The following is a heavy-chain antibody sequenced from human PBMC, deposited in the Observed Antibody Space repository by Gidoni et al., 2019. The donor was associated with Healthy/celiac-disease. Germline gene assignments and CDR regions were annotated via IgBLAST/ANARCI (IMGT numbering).Heavy chain of an antibody. D-gene: IGHD3-22*01. J-gene: IGHJ4*02. V-gene: IGHV3-11*06. CDR2: NSSSSSYT. CDR3: ARATYYYDSSGYYYFDY. Sequence: QVQLVESGGGLVKPGGSLRLSCAASAFTFSDYYMSWIRQGPGKGLEWVSYNSSSSSYTNYADSVKGRFTISRDNAKNSLYLQMNSLRAEDTAVYYCARATYYYDSSGYYYFDYWGQGTLVTVSS. CDR1: AFTFSDYY.